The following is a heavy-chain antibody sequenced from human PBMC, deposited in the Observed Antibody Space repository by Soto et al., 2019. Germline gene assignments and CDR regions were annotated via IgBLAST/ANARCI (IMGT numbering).Heavy chain of an antibody. CDR2: IYYSGST. J-gene: IGHJ6*02. Sequence: SETLSLTFTVSGGSISSSSYSWGWIRQPPGKGLEWIGSIYYSGSTYYNPSLKSRVTISVDTSKNQFSLKLSSVTAADTAVYYCGRKRYGMDVGGQGTTVTVSS. CDR1: GGSISSSSYS. CDR3: GRKRYGMDV. V-gene: IGHV4-39*01.